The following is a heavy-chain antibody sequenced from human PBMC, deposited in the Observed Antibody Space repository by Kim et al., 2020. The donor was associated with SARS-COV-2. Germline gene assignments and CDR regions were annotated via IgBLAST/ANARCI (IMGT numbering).Heavy chain of an antibody. Sequence: GGSLRLSCSASGFTFSSYAMHWVRQAPGKGLEYVSAISSNGGSTYYADSVKGRFTISRDNSKNTLYLQMSSLRAEDTAVYYCVKGGGRPVALTFDYWGQGTLVTVSS. CDR3: VKGGGRPVALTFDY. V-gene: IGHV3-64D*09. CDR1: GFTFSSYA. D-gene: IGHD2-15*01. CDR2: ISSNGGST. J-gene: IGHJ4*02.